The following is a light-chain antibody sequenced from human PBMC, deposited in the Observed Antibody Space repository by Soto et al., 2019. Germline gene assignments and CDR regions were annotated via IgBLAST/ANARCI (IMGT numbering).Light chain of an antibody. Sequence: DVVMTQSPLSLPVTLGQPASISCRSSQSLAYSDGNTYLNWFQQRPGQSPRRLIYKVSNRDSGVPDRFSGSWSGTDLTLKICRVEAEDVGGYYCMQGTHWPPYTLGQGTKLEIK. V-gene: IGKV2-30*01. CDR1: QSLAYSDGNTY. CDR2: KVS. J-gene: IGKJ2*01. CDR3: MQGTHWPPYT.